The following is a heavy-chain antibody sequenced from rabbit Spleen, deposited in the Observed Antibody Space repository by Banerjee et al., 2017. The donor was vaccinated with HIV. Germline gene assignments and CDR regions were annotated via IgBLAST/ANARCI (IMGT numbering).Heavy chain of an antibody. CDR3: ARTDHSNFWLTRLDL. J-gene: IGHJ6*01. CDR2: IYAAKGST. D-gene: IGHD4-1*01. CDR1: GFTLSSYY. V-gene: IGHV1S7*01. Sequence: QSLEESGGGLVKPGASLTLTCTASGFTLSSYYITWVRQAPGKGLEWIGIIYAAKGSTDYASWVNGRFTISSDNAQSTVDLKMTSLTAADTATYFCARTDHSNFWLTRLDLWGPGTLVTVS.